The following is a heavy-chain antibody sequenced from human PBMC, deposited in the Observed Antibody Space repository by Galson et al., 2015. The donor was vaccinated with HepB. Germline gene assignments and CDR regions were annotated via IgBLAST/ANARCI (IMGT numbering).Heavy chain of an antibody. CDR1: GFSFSNSW. Sequence: SLRLSCAASGFSFSNSWMMWFRQAPGKGLEWVAAIKPDGSGEWCVDSVRGRFTISRDNAKNSLYLQVNSLRAEDTALYYCVSTSRRSSIDYWGQGPLVAVSS. CDR3: VSTSRRSSIDY. CDR2: IKPDGSGE. J-gene: IGHJ4*02. V-gene: IGHV3-7*01. D-gene: IGHD1-26*01.